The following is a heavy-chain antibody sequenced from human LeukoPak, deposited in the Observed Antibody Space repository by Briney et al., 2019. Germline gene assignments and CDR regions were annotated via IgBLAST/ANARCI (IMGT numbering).Heavy chain of an antibody. V-gene: IGHV4-59*08. CDR3: ARQWSSDAFDI. Sequence: PSETLSLTCTVSGGSISSYYWSWIRQPPGKGLERIGYIYYSGSTNYNPSLKSRVTISVDTSKNQFSLKLSSVTAADTAVYYCARQWSSDAFDIWGQGTMVTVSS. J-gene: IGHJ3*02. CDR2: IYYSGST. D-gene: IGHD3-10*01. CDR1: GGSISSYY.